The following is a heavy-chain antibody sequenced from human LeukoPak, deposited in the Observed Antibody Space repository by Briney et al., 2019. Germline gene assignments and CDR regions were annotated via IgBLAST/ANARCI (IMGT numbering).Heavy chain of an antibody. CDR3: AKTQWKVGATDYFDY. V-gene: IGHV3-23*01. CDR1: GFAFKNYA. J-gene: IGHJ4*02. D-gene: IGHD1-26*01. CDR2: INDNGGQR. Sequence: GGSLRLSCAASGFAFKNYAMTWVRQAPGKGLEWVSNINDNGGQRHYADSVKGRFTISRDNSKNTVFLQMDSLRAEDTAVYYCAKTQWKVGATDYFDYWGKGILVTVSS.